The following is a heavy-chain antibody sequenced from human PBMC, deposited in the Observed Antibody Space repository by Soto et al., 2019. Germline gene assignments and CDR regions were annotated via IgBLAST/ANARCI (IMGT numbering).Heavy chain of an antibody. V-gene: IGHV3-30-3*01. Sequence: PRLSCAASGFTFSSYAMHWVRQAPGKGLEWVAVISYDGSNKYYADSVKGRFTISRDNSKNTLYLQMNSLRAEDTAVYYCAGEMYSSPYYYYYGMDVWGQGTTVTVSS. J-gene: IGHJ6*02. CDR1: GFTFSSYA. CDR2: ISYDGSNK. D-gene: IGHD6-13*01. CDR3: AGEMYSSPYYYYYGMDV.